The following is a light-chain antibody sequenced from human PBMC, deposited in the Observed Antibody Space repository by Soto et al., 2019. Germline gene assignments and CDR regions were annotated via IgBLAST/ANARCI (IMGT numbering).Light chain of an antibody. J-gene: IGLJ2*01. CDR2: DVT. Sequence: QSALTQAASVSGSPGQSITISCTGTSRDVGGSNSVSWYQQHPGKAPKLLIYDVTNRPSGVSNRFSGSKSGNTASLTISGLQAEDEADYYCSSYTSSSPVVFGGGTQLTVL. CDR1: SRDVGGSNS. V-gene: IGLV2-14*01. CDR3: SSYTSSSPVV.